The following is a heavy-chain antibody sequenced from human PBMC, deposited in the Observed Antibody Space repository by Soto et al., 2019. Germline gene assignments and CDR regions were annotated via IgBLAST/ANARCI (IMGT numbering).Heavy chain of an antibody. D-gene: IGHD3-9*01. Sequence: GGSLRLSCAASGFTFSSYTMNWVRQAPGKGLEWVAFITSGSDYIYYADSVKGRFTISRDDTNNSLFLQMSSLRAEDTAVYYCTREHVVTIFRRGQRGSFDNWSQGTLVTVSS. CDR2: ITSGSDYI. CDR1: GFTFSSYT. CDR3: TREHVVTIFRRGQRGSFDN. J-gene: IGHJ4*02. V-gene: IGHV3-21*01.